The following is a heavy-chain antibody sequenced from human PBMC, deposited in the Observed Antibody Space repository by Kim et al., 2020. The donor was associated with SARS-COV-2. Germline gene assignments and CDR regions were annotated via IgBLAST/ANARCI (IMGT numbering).Heavy chain of an antibody. Sequence: ASVKVSCKASGYTFTSYDINWVRQATGQGLEWMGWMNPNSGNTGYAQKFQGRVTMTRNTSISTAYMELSSLRSEDTAVYYCARGWEAARILVVGIYWYFDLWGRGTLVTVSS. J-gene: IGHJ2*01. CDR1: GYTFTSYD. V-gene: IGHV1-8*01. CDR2: MNPNSGNT. CDR3: ARGWEAARILVVGIYWYFDL. D-gene: IGHD6-6*01.